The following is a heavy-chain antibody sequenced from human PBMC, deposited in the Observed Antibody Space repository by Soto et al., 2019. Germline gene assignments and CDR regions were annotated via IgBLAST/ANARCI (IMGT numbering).Heavy chain of an antibody. J-gene: IGHJ4*02. D-gene: IGHD3-10*01. CDR3: TRGPRPISTGTGAY. CDR1: GFTFSSYA. Sequence: GGSLRLSCAASGFTFSSYAMSWVRQAPGKGLEWVSAISGSGGSTYYADSVKGRFTISRDNVNDTLYLQMNNLRAEDSGLYYCTRGPRPISTGTGAYWGQGTQVTVSS. CDR2: ISGSGGST. V-gene: IGHV3-23*01.